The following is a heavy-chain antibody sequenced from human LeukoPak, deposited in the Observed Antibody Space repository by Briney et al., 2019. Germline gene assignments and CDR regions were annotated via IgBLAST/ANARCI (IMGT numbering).Heavy chain of an antibody. D-gene: IGHD3-3*01. CDR3: TALAHDVHY. J-gene: IGHJ4*02. Sequence: GGSLTLSCAPSGLIFRNAWMTWARHAPGKGLEWVGRLKSNPDGGTADYAAPVKGRFTISRDDSRNTLYLQVNNLKLEDTAVYYCTALAHDVHYWGQGTLVTVSS. CDR1: GLIFRNAW. CDR2: LKSNPDGGTA. V-gene: IGHV3-15*01.